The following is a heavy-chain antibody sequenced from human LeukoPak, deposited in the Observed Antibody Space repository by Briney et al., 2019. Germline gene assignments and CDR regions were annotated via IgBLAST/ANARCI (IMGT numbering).Heavy chain of an antibody. Sequence: GGSLRLSCAASGFSFGSYSMNWVRQAPGKGLEWVSSISGDSNYIYYADSVEGRFTISRDNAKNSLYLQMNSLRAEDTAVYYCANHLACGSTSCPPFDYWGQGTLVTVSS. CDR3: ANHLACGSTSCPPFDY. CDR1: GFSFGSYS. D-gene: IGHD2-2*01. J-gene: IGHJ4*02. CDR2: ISGDSNYI. V-gene: IGHV3-21*01.